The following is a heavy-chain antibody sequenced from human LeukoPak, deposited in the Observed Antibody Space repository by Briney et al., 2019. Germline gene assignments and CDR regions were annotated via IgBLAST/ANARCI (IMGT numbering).Heavy chain of an antibody. D-gene: IGHD2-8*02. CDR1: ADSISSGGYS. CDR3: ARIPYWSDKRWRAFDI. J-gene: IGHJ3*02. CDR2: IYYSGNT. V-gene: IGHV4-30-4*07. Sequence: NSSETLSLTCAVSADSISSGGYSWSWIRQPPGKGLEWIGYIYYSGNTYYNPSLKSRVNISVDTSKNQFSLKLSSVTAADTAVYYCARIPYWSDKRWRAFDIWGQGTMVTVSS.